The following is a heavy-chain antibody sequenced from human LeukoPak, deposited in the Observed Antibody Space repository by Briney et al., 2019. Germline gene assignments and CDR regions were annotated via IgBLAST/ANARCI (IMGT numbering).Heavy chain of an antibody. Sequence: GGSLRLSCAASGFTFSSYGMHWVRQAPGKGLEWVAVISYDGSSKYYADSVKGRFTISRDDSKNTLYLQMNSLRAEDTAVYYCAKYYYGSGSADAFDIWGQGTMVTVSS. J-gene: IGHJ3*02. V-gene: IGHV3-30*18. D-gene: IGHD3-10*01. CDR2: ISYDGSSK. CDR3: AKYYYGSGSADAFDI. CDR1: GFTFSSYG.